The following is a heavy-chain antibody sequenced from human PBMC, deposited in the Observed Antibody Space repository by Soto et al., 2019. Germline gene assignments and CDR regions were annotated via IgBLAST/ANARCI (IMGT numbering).Heavy chain of an antibody. CDR3: ARKPDYCTSTTCYSRGC. V-gene: IGHV1-46*01. Sequence: QVQLVQSGAEVKKPGASVKVSCKASGYIFTHYYVYWVRQAPGPGLEWMGMINPSDGSTSYAQTFQGRVTMTRDTSTSTGYMELSSLRSEDTAVYYCARKPDYCTSTTCYSRGCWGQGTLVTVSS. J-gene: IGHJ4*02. CDR2: INPSDGST. CDR1: GYIFTHYY. D-gene: IGHD2-15*01.